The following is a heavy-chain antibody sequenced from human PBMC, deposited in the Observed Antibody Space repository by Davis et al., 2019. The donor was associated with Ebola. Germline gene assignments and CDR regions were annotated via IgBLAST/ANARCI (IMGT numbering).Heavy chain of an antibody. V-gene: IGHV3-30-3*01. CDR1: GFTFSSYA. CDR3: AKDMAAGLLAYYYYGMDV. D-gene: IGHD2-15*01. J-gene: IGHJ6*02. Sequence: GGSLRLSCAASGFTFSSYAMHWVRQAPGKGLEWVAVISYDGSNKYYADSVKGRFTISRDNAKNSLYLQMNSLRAEDTALYYCAKDMAAGLLAYYYYGMDVWGQGTTVTVSS. CDR2: ISYDGSNK.